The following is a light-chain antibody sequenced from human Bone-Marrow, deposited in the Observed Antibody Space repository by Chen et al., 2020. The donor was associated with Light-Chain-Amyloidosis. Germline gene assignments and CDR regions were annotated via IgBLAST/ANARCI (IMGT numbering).Light chain of an antibody. CDR1: DLPTKY. CDR3: QSADSSGTYEVI. J-gene: IGLJ2*01. V-gene: IGLV3-25*03. Sequence: SYELTQPPSVSVSPGQTARLTCSGDDLPTKYAYWYQQKPDQAPVLVIHRDTERPSGISERFSGSSSGTTATLTMSGVQAEDEADYHCQSADSSGTYEVIFGGGTKLTVL. CDR2: RDT.